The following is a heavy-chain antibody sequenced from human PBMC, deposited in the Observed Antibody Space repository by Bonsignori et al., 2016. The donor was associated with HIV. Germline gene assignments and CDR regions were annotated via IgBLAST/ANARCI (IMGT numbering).Heavy chain of an antibody. Sequence: GGSLRLSCAASGFTFSSYAMSWVRQAPGKGLEWVSVIYSGGSSTYYADSVKGRFTISRDNSKNTLYLQMNSLRAEDTAVYYCAKEDYYYMDVWGKGTTVTVSS. CDR1: GFTFSSYA. J-gene: IGHJ6*03. V-gene: IGHV3-23*03. CDR3: AKEDYYYMDV. CDR2: IYSGGSST.